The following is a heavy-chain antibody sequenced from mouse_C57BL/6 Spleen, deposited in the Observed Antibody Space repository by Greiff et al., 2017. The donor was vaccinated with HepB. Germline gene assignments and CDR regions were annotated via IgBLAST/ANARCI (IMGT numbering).Heavy chain of an antibody. CDR3: ARSYYYGHYYAMDY. CDR2: INPNNGGT. D-gene: IGHD1-1*01. J-gene: IGHJ4*01. V-gene: IGHV1-26*01. Sequence: EVQLQQSGPELVKPGASVKISCKASGYTFTDYYMNWVKQSHGKSLEWIGDINPNNGGTSYNQKFKGKATLTVDKSSSTAYMELRSLTSEDSAVYYCARSYYYGHYYAMDYWGQGTSVTVSS. CDR1: GYTFTDYY.